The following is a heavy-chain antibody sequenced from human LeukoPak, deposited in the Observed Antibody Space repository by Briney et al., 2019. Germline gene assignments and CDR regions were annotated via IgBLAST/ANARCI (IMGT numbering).Heavy chain of an antibody. J-gene: IGHJ5*02. CDR3: ARDLSLVVGAGTWFDP. Sequence: ASVKVSCKASDYTFTNYGISWVRQAPGQGLEWMGWISAYNGNTNYAQKLQGRVTMTTDTSTSTAYMELRSLRSDDTAVYYCARDLSLVVGAGTWFDPWGQGTLVTVSS. CDR1: DYTFTNYG. V-gene: IGHV1-18*01. CDR2: ISAYNGNT. D-gene: IGHD1-26*01.